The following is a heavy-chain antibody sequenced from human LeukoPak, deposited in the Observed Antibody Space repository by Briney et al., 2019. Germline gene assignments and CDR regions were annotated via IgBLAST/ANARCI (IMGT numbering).Heavy chain of an antibody. V-gene: IGHV3-30*02. Sequence: GRSLRLSCAASGFTFSSYGMHWVRQAPGKGLEWVAFIRYDGSNKYYADSVKGRFTISRDNSKNTLYLQMNSLRAEDTAVYYCAKSLGYCSSTSCPTTNYFDYWGQGTLVTVSS. D-gene: IGHD2-2*01. J-gene: IGHJ4*02. CDR2: IRYDGSNK. CDR1: GFTFSSYG. CDR3: AKSLGYCSSTSCPTTNYFDY.